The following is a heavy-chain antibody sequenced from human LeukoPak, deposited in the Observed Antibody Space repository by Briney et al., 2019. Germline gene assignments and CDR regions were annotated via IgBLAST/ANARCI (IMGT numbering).Heavy chain of an antibody. CDR2: ISGSGRKT. CDR1: GFTFSGNT. V-gene: IGHV3-23*01. CDR3: AKAPRKLVTSDAFDI. D-gene: IGHD4-17*01. J-gene: IGHJ3*02. Sequence: GGSLRLSCVVSGFTFSGNTMTWVRQAPGKGLEWVSSISGSGRKTYYADSVKGRFTISRDNAKNSLYLQMNSLRAEDTALYYCAKAPRKLVTSDAFDIWGQGTMVTVSS.